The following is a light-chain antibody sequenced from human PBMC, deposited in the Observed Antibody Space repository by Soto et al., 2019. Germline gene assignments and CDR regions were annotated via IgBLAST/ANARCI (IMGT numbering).Light chain of an antibody. Sequence: QSALTQPASVSVSPGQSITISCTGTNSDIGSHNFVSWYQHHPGKAPKLLIYELTNRPSGVSPRCSGSKSDNTASLTISGLQADDEGHYYCCSYTASTTGVFGGGTKLTVL. CDR3: CSYTASTTGV. CDR2: ELT. J-gene: IGLJ3*02. CDR1: NSDIGSHNF. V-gene: IGLV2-14*01.